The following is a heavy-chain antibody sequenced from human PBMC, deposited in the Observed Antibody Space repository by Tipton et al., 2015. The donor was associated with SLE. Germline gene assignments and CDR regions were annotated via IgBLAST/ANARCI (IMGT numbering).Heavy chain of an antibody. CDR1: GGSISAYY. D-gene: IGHD2-21*02. V-gene: IGHV4-59*08. CDR2: IFYSGST. CDR3: ARGMVTCRWAIVGVDV. Sequence: TLSLTCTVSGGSISAYYWSWIRQPPGKGLEWIGYIFYSGSTNYNPTLKSRVTISVDPAKNQFSLKLTSVTAADTAVYYCARGMVTCRWAIVGVDVWGQGTTVNVSS. J-gene: IGHJ6*02.